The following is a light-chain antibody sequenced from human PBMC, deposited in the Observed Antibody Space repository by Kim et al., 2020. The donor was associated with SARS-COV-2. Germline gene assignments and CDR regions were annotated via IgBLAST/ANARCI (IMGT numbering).Light chain of an antibody. J-gene: IGLJ2*01. CDR3: AAWDDNLNGVG. Sequence: GQRVASSCSGSISNVGRNTVDWWQQLPGTAPKLLIFGYNQRPSGVPDRFSGSESGASASLAISGLQSEDEADYYCAAWDDNLNGVGFGGGTQLTVL. CDR2: GYN. CDR1: ISNVGRNT. V-gene: IGLV1-44*01.